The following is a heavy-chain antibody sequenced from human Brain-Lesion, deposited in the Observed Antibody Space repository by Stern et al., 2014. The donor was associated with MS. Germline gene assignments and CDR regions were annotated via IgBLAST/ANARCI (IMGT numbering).Heavy chain of an antibody. CDR2: INPNTGGT. CDR1: GYIFTGYY. V-gene: IGHV1-2*02. J-gene: IGHJ6*02. D-gene: IGHD3-3*01. CDR3: ARDQRGITIFGVVTDYYYLGMDV. Sequence: VQLVQSGAEVTKPGASVKVSCKTSGYIFTGYYIHWVRQAPGQGLEWMAWINPNTGGTKYAQKFQGRVTMCRDTSISTAYVELSSLTSDDTAVYYCARDQRGITIFGVVTDYYYLGMDVWGQGTTVTVSS.